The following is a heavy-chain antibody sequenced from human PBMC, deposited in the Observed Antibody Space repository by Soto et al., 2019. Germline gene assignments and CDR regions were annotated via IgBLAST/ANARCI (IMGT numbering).Heavy chain of an antibody. CDR1: GDSVSSNSAA. J-gene: IGHJ5*02. D-gene: IGHD3-10*01. Sequence: HPLSLTCAIAGDSVSSNSAAWNCIRQSPSRGLEWLGRTYYRSKWHNDYAVSVKSRITINPDTSKNQFSLQLNSVTPEDPAVYYCARGITMVWGILSFRPPQGHRGGNWFDPWGQGTLVNVSS. CDR2: TYYRSKWHN. CDR3: ARGITMVWGILSFRPPQGHRGGNWFDP. V-gene: IGHV6-1*01.